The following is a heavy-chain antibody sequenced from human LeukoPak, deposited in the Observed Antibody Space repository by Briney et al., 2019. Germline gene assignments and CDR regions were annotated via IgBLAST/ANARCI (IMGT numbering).Heavy chain of an antibody. J-gene: IGHJ4*02. Sequence: GGSLRLSCAASGFTFDDYAMHWVRQPPGKGLECVSLISGDGSITYYADSVKGRFTISRDNSKNSLFLQMNSLRTEDTALYYCAKDNWVATRGHYGFDYWGQRTLVTVSS. D-gene: IGHD5-12*01. CDR3: AKDNWVATRGHYGFDY. V-gene: IGHV3-43*02. CDR1: GFTFDDYA. CDR2: ISGDGSIT.